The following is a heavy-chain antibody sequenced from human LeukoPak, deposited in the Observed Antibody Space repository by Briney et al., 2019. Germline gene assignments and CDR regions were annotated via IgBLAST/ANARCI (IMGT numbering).Heavy chain of an antibody. D-gene: IGHD2-21*02. V-gene: IGHV1-46*01. Sequence: ASVKVSCKASGYTFTSYYMHWVRQAPGQGLEWMGIINPSGGSTSYAQKFQGRVTMTRDTSTSTVYMELSSLRSEDTAVYYCASPENDCGGDCYYNYYYGMDVWGQGTTVTVSS. CDR3: ASPENDCGGDCYYNYYYGMDV. CDR2: INPSGGST. J-gene: IGHJ6*02. CDR1: GYTFTSYY.